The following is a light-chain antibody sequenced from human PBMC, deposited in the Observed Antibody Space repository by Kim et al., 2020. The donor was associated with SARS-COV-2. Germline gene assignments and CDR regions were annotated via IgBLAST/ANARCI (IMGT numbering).Light chain of an antibody. CDR3: QAWDGSTGV. CDR2: QDT. J-gene: IGLJ3*02. Sequence: SYELTQPPSVSVSPGQTASITCSGHKLGDKYACWYQQKPGQSPVLVIYQDTKRPSGIPERFSGSNSGNTATLTISGTQTMDEADYYCQAWDGSTGVFGGG. CDR1: KLGDKY. V-gene: IGLV3-1*01.